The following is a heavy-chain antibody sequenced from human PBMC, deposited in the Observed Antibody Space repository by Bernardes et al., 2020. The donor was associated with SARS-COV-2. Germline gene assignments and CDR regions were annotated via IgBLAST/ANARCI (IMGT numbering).Heavy chain of an antibody. CDR2: VDGSAETI. J-gene: IGHJ2*01. V-gene: IGHV3-23*01. CDR1: GFSFSRYA. CDR3: AKDFVVGDSLWYFDV. Sequence: GGSLRLSCAGFGFSFSRYAMAWVRQTPGKGLEIFTGVDGSAETIFYANSVRGRFTISKDSSNNIVYLHMDSLTGEDTGTYYCAKDFVVGDSLWYFDVWGRGTLVTVSS. D-gene: IGHD2-21*02.